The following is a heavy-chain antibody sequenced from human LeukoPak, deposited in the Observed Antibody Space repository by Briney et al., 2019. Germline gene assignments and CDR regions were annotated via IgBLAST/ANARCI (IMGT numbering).Heavy chain of an antibody. V-gene: IGHV4-34*01. CDR2: INHSGST. CDR1: GGSFSGYY. CDR3: ARGASVWYYYYGMDV. J-gene: IGHJ6*02. D-gene: IGHD1-26*01. Sequence: SETLSLTCAVYGGSFSGYYWSWIRQPPGKGLEWIGEINHSGSTNYNPSLKSRVTISVDTSKNQFSLKLSSVTAADTAVYYCARGASVWYYYYGMDVWGQGTTVTVSS.